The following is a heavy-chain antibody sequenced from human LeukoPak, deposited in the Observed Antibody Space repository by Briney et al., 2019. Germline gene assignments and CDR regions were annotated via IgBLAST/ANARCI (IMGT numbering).Heavy chain of an antibody. CDR1: GFTFSSYS. Sequence: GGSLRLSCAASGFTFSSYSMNWVRQAPGKGLEWVSSISSSSSYIYYADSVKGRFTISRDNAKNTLYLQMNSLRAEDTAVYYCGRDQSADFIDYWGQGTLVTVSS. CDR2: ISSSSSYI. CDR3: GRDQSADFIDY. D-gene: IGHD2/OR15-2a*01. V-gene: IGHV3-21*01. J-gene: IGHJ4*02.